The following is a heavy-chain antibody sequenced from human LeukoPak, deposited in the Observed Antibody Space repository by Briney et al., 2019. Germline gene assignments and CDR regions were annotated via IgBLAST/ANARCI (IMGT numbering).Heavy chain of an antibody. CDR2: INHSGST. CDR3: ARGWSSGWYFDY. J-gene: IGHJ4*02. Sequence: PSETLSLTCAVYGGSFSGYYWSWIRQPPGKGLEWIGEINHSGSTNYNPSLKSRVPISVDTSKNQFSLKLSSVTAADTAVYYCARGWSSGWYFDYWGQGTLVTVSS. V-gene: IGHV4-34*01. CDR1: GGSFSGYY. D-gene: IGHD6-19*01.